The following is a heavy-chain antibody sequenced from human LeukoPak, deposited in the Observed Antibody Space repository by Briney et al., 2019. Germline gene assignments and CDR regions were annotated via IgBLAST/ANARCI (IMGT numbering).Heavy chain of an antibody. Sequence: ASVKVSCKASGYTFTSYGISWVRQAPGQGLEWMGWISAYNGNTNYAQKLQGRVTMTTDTSTSTAYMELRSLRSDDTAVYYCAREGYWSSLIAVAGTLFDYWGQGTLVTVSS. CDR2: ISAYNGNT. CDR1: GYTFTSYG. CDR3: AREGYWSSLIAVAGTLFDY. V-gene: IGHV1-18*01. D-gene: IGHD6-19*01. J-gene: IGHJ4*02.